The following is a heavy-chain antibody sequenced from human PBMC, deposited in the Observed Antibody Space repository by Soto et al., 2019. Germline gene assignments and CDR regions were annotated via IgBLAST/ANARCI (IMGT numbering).Heavy chain of an antibody. CDR3: AHREQHLRYPST. J-gene: IGHJ4*02. Sequence: QITLKESGPTLVKPTQTLTLTCTFSGFSLSTSGVGVGWIRQPPGKALEWLALIYWADVKRYSPSLKSRLTSTQDTSKHQVVLTMTNTDPGETATYYSAHREQHLRYPSTRGRGTPVTVSS. CDR2: IYWADVK. CDR1: GFSLSTSGVG. V-gene: IGHV2-5*02. D-gene: IGHD3-9*01.